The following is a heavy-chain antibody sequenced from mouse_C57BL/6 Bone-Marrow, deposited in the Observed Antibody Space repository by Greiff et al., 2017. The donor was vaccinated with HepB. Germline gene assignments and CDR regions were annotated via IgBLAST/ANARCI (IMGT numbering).Heavy chain of an antibody. V-gene: IGHV5-6*01. Sequence: EVMLVESGGDLVKPGGSLKLSCAASGFTFSSYGMSWVRQTPDKRLEWVATISSGGSYTYYPDSVKGRFTISRDYAKNTLYLQMSSLKSEDTAMYYCARKGCPWYFDVWGTGTTVTVSS. CDR2: ISSGGSYT. CDR3: ARKGCPWYFDV. CDR1: GFTFSSYG. J-gene: IGHJ1*03.